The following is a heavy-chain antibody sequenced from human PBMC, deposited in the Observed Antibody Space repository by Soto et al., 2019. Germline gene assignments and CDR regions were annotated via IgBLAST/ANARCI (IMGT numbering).Heavy chain of an antibody. CDR1: GASVTSPEHY. V-gene: IGHV4-39*07. Sequence: SETLSLTCSVSGASVTSPEHYWTWIRQSPGKGLEWVGEIYHNGTTNYNPSFKSRLTISVDTSRNQFSLNLNPVTARDTATYFCARGPQYWGPGKLVTVSS. J-gene: IGHJ4*02. CDR3: ARGPQY. CDR2: IYHNGTT.